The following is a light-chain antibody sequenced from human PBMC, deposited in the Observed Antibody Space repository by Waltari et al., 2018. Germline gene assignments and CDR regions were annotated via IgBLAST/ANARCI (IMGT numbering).Light chain of an antibody. CDR2: DAT. CDR3: QQRSFWPLT. Sequence: EIVLTQSPATLSLSPGERATLSCRVSQSVSNYLAWYQHKPGQAPRLLIYDATTRANGIPGRFSGSGSGTDFALTISSLEPEDFAVYYCQQRSFWPLTFGGGTKVEIK. J-gene: IGKJ4*01. V-gene: IGKV3-11*01. CDR1: QSVSNY.